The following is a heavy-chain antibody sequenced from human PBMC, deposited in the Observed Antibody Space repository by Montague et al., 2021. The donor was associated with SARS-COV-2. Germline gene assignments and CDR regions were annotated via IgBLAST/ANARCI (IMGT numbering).Heavy chain of an antibody. D-gene: IGHD2-15*01. V-gene: IGHV4-59*01. CDR1: GGSISSYY. CDR3: ARALYCSGGSCYPNWFDP. Sequence: SETLSLICTVSGGSISSYYWSWIRQPPGKGLEWIGYIYYSGSTNYNPSLKSRVTISVGTSKNQFSLKLSSVTAADTAVYYCARALYCSGGSCYPNWFDPWGQGTLVTVSS. J-gene: IGHJ5*02. CDR2: IYYSGST.